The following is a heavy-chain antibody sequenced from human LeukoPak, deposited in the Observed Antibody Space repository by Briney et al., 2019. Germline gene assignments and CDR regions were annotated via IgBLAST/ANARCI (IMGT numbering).Heavy chain of an antibody. V-gene: IGHV3-30-3*01. CDR1: GFTFSSYA. Sequence: PGRSLRLSCAASGFTFSSYAMHWVRQAPGKGLEWVAVISYDGSNKYYADSVKGRFTISRDNSKNTLYLQMNSLRAEDTAVYYCARGYRNWNFDYWGQGTLVTVSS. CDR3: ARGYRNWNFDY. D-gene: IGHD1-1*01. CDR2: ISYDGSNK. J-gene: IGHJ4*02.